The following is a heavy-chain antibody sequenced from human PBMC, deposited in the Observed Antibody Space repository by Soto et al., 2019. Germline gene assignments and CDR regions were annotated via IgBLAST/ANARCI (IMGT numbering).Heavy chain of an antibody. CDR1: GFTFPNYV. Sequence: GGSLRLSCAASGFTFPNYVMSWVRQAPGKGLEWVSAISASGGSTYYADSVKGRFTVSRDNSKDTLYLQMSSLRAEDTAVYYCAKDFVGTKADFFDYWGQGTLVTVSS. J-gene: IGHJ4*02. V-gene: IGHV3-23*01. CDR3: AKDFVGTKADFFDY. D-gene: IGHD1-26*01. CDR2: ISASGGST.